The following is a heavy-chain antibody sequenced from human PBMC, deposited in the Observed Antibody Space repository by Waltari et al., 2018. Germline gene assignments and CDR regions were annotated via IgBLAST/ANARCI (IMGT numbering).Heavy chain of an antibody. CDR3: AKGSAGYDFWSGYSSFWYYMDV. Sequence: EVQLLESGGGLVQPGGSLRLSCAASGFTFSSYAMSWVRQAPGKGLEWVSAISGSGGSTYYAGSVKGRFTISRDNSKNTLYLQMNSLRAEDTAVYYCAKGSAGYDFWSGYSSFWYYMDVWGKGTTVTISS. J-gene: IGHJ6*03. V-gene: IGHV3-23*01. CDR1: GFTFSSYA. D-gene: IGHD3-3*01. CDR2: ISGSGGST.